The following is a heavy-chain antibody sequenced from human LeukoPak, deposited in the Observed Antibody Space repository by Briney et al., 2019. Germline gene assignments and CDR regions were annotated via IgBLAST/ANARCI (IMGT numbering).Heavy chain of an antibody. CDR2: IIPIFGTA. V-gene: IGHV1-69*05. D-gene: IGHD5-18*01. CDR1: GGTLSSYA. Sequence: SVKVSRQASGGTLSSYAISRVRKAPGKGLEWMGGIIPIFGTANYAQKFQGRVTITTDESTGTAYMELSSLRSEDTAVYYCARAGGYSYGSPRYYYYYYMDVWGKGTTVTVSS. CDR3: ARAGGYSYGSPRYYYYYYMDV. J-gene: IGHJ6*03.